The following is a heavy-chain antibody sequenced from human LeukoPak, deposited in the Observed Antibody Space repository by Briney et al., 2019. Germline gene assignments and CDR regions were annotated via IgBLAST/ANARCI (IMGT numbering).Heavy chain of an antibody. J-gene: IGHJ6*02. CDR1: GGSITSYY. V-gene: IGHV4-59*08. CDR2: IYYSGST. Sequence: SETLSLTCTVSGGSITSYYRSWIRQPPGKGLECIGYIYYSGSTNYNPSLKSRVTISVDTSKNQFSLKLSSVTAADTAVYYCARHTGSKYYYGMDVWGQGTTVTVSS. D-gene: IGHD6-13*01. CDR3: ARHTGSKYYYGMDV.